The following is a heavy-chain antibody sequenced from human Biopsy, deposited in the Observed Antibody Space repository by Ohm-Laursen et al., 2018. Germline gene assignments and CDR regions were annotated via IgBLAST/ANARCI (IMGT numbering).Heavy chain of an antibody. J-gene: IGHJ3*02. Sequence: QTLSLTCAISGDSVSSNSAAWNWIRQSPSRGLEWLGRTYYRAKGYNDYAVSVKSRITINPDTSKNQFSLQLNSVTPEDTAVYYCARDTIGYDSSGYYYGDGFDMWGQGTMVTVSS. CDR2: TYYRAKGYN. CDR3: ARDTIGYDSSGYYYGDGFDM. D-gene: IGHD3-22*01. CDR1: GDSVSSNSAA. V-gene: IGHV6-1*01.